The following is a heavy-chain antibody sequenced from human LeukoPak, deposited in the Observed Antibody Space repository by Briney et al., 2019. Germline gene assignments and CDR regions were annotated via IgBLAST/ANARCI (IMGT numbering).Heavy chain of an antibody. J-gene: IGHJ5*02. CDR2: MYTSGNT. CDR1: GGSISSGGYY. D-gene: IGHD2-2*01. CDR3: ARRGADIVVVPAAKSNWFDP. Sequence: SETLSLTCTVSGGSISSGGYYWSWIRQPAGKGLEWIGRMYTSGNTNYNPSLKSRATISVDTSKNQFSLKLSSVTAADTAVYYCARRGADIVVVPAAKSNWFDPWGQGTLVTVSS. V-gene: IGHV4-61*02.